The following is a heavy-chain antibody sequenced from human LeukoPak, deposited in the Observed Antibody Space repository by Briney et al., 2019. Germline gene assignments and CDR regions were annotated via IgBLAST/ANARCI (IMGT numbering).Heavy chain of an antibody. V-gene: IGHV3-66*02. CDR1: GFIVNSNY. CDR3: PTVQSGGHYHYMNV. J-gene: IGHJ6*03. D-gene: IGHD3-10*01. Sequence: PGGSLRLSCAASGFIVNSNYMIWVRQAPAKGLEWVSVIYSGGTTYYADSVRGRFTISRDNSKNTLYLQMGSLSAEDTAVYYWPTVQSGGHYHYMNVWGRGTTVTVS. CDR2: IYSGGTT.